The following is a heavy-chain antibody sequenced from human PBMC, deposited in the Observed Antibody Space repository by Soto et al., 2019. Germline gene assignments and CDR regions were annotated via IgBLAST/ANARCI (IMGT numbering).Heavy chain of an antibody. CDR3: ASDHFLFGYYYYGMDV. Sequence: SETLSLTCTVSGGAMSSGGYYWSWIRQHPGKGLEWIGYIYYSESTYYNPSLKSRVTISVDTSKKQLSLKLSSVTAADTAVYYSASDHFLFGYYYYGMDVWGQGIPVTVSS. V-gene: IGHV4-31*03. CDR1: GGAMSSGGYY. J-gene: IGHJ6*02. D-gene: IGHD2-21*01. CDR2: IYYSEST.